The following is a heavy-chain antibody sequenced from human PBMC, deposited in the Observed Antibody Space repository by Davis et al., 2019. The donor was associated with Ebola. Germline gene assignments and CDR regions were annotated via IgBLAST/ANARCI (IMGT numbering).Heavy chain of an antibody. Sequence: GESLKISCAASGFTFSVYYMSWIRQAPGKGLECVSYTSSSGSSIYYADSVKGRFTISRDNAKNSLYLQMNSLRAEDTAVYYCARAISWNYYFDYWGQGSLVTVSS. CDR1: GFTFSVYY. V-gene: IGHV3-11*01. J-gene: IGHJ4*02. CDR2: TSSSGSSI. CDR3: ARAISWNYYFDY. D-gene: IGHD1-7*01.